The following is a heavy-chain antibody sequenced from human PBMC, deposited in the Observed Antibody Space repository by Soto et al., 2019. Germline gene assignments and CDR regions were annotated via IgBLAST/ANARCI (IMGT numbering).Heavy chain of an antibody. J-gene: IGHJ5*02. CDR3: ARERITMVRGPAWFDP. Sequence: SETLSLTCTVSGGSISSGGYYWSWIRQHPGKGLEWIGYIYYSGSTYYNQSLKSRVTISVDTSKNQFSLKLSSVTAADTAVYYCARERITMVRGPAWFDPWGQGTLVTVSS. D-gene: IGHD3-10*01. CDR1: GGSISSGGYY. CDR2: IYYSGST. V-gene: IGHV4-31*03.